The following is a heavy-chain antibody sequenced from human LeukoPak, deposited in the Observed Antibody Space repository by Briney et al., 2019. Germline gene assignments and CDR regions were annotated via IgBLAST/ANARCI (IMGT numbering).Heavy chain of an antibody. J-gene: IGHJ4*02. CDR3: AREGTKYGGYEGAFDY. V-gene: IGHV1-69*06. CDR1: VGTFTIYA. CDR2: IIPIFGTA. D-gene: IGHD5-12*01. Sequence: SVKVSCKASVGTFTIYAISWVRQAPGQGLGWMGGIIPIFGTATYAKTFQGRVTITSDKSTSTAYMELSSLRSEDTAVYYCAREGTKYGGYEGAFDYWGQGTLVTVSS.